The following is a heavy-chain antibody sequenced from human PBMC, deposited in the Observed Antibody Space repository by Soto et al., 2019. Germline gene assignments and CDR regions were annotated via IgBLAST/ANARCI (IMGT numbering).Heavy chain of an antibody. D-gene: IGHD2-2*01. J-gene: IGHJ6*02. Sequence: GGSLRLSCAASGFTFSSYAMHWVRQAPGKGLEWVAVISYDGSNKYYADSVKGRFTISRDNSKNTLYLQMNGLRAEDTAVYYCARDRYDIVVDYYYYGMDVWGQGTTVTV. CDR3: ARDRYDIVVDYYYYGMDV. CDR2: ISYDGSNK. V-gene: IGHV3-30-3*01. CDR1: GFTFSSYA.